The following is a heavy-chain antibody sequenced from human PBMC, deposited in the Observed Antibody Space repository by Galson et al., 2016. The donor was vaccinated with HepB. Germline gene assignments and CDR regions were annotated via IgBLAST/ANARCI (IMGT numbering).Heavy chain of an antibody. Sequence: SLRLSCAASGFTFKNYAMHWVRQSPVKGLEWVAVIWYDGSKKYYADSVKGRFSISRDNSKNTLDLQMNSLRAEDTAVYYCARDPSEREWELLYYFDSWGQGTLVTVSS. J-gene: IGHJ4*02. CDR1: GFTFKNYA. V-gene: IGHV3-33*01. CDR2: IWYDGSKK. CDR3: ARDPSEREWELLYYFDS. D-gene: IGHD1-26*01.